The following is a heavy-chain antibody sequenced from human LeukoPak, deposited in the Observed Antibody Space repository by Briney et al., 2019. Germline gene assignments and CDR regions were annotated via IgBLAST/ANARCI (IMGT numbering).Heavy chain of an antibody. J-gene: IGHJ4*02. Sequence: PGGSLRLSCAASGFTFSSYWMSWVRQAPGKGLEWVANIKQGGSEKYYVDSVKGRFTISRDNAKNSLYLQMNSLRAEDTAVYYCARDLPRAKYYCDSSGYYKGGYWGQGTLVTVSS. CDR2: IKQGGSEK. CDR1: GFTFSSYW. V-gene: IGHV3-7*01. CDR3: ARDLPRAKYYCDSSGYYKGGY. D-gene: IGHD3-22*01.